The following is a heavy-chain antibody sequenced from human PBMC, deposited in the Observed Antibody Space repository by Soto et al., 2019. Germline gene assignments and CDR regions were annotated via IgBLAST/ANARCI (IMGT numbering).Heavy chain of an antibody. CDR2: IDPSDSYT. V-gene: IGHV5-10-1*01. CDR1: GYSFTSYW. D-gene: IGHD2-15*01. Sequence: PGESLKISCKGSGYSFTSYWISWVRQMPGKGLEWMGRIDPSDSYTNYSPSFQGHVTISADKSISTAYLQWSSLKASDTAMYYCARLSADCSGGSCYYYYYGMDVWGQGTTVTVSS. CDR3: ARLSADCSGGSCYYYYYGMDV. J-gene: IGHJ6*02.